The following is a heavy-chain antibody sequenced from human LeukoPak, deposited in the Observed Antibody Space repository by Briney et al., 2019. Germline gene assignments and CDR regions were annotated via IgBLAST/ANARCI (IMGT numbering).Heavy chain of an antibody. V-gene: IGHV3-53*01. J-gene: IGHJ4*02. CDR2: IYSTRTT. CDR1: GFTVSSNY. CDR3: ARDRPREVRPVDY. D-gene: IGHD6-6*01. Sequence: GGSLRLSCAATGFTVSSNYMNWVRQAPGKGLEWVSVIYSTRTTYYADSVKGRFTISRDNSKNTVYLQMNSLRADDTAVYYCARDRPREVRPVDYWGQGTLVTVSS.